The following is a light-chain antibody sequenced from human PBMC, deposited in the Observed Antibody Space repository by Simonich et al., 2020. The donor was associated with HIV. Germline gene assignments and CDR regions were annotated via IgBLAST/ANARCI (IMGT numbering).Light chain of an antibody. CDR3: QQYNSYSYT. V-gene: IGKV1-NL1*01. CDR1: KDIINS. J-gene: IGKJ2*01. Sequence: DIQMTQSPSSLAASVGDKVTITFRASKDIINSLAWFQQKPGKAPKVLLSAASVMESGVPSRFSGSGSGTDYTLTISSLQPEDFATYYCQQYNSYSYTFGQGTKLEIK. CDR2: AAS.